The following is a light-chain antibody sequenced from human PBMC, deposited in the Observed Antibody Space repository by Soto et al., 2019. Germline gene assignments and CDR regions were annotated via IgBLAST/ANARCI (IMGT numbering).Light chain of an antibody. CDR2: YDS. J-gene: IGLJ2*01. CDR3: QVWDSSSDHRAV. CDR1: NIGSKS. Sequence: SYELTQPPSVSVAPGKTARITCGGNNIGSKSVHWYQQKPGQAPVVVISYDSDRPSGIPERFSGSNSGNTATLTISRVEAGDEADYYCQVWDSSSDHRAVFGGGTKVTVL. V-gene: IGLV3-21*04.